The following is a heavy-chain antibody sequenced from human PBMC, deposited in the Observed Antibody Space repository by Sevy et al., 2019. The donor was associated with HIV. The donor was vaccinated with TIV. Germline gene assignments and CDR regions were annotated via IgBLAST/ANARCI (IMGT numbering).Heavy chain of an antibody. J-gene: IGHJ3*02. D-gene: IGHD2-15*01. CDR1: GFTFSDNN. Sequence: GGSLRLSCVASGFTFSDNNMDWVRQAPGKGLEWVGRSRNKAISYSTEYAASVKGRFTISRDDSTKSLYLQMNSLKTEDTAVYYCVSGGYCSGGSCYSVAFDIWGQGTMVTVSS. V-gene: IGHV3-72*01. CDR3: VSGGYCSGGSCYSVAFDI. CDR2: SRNKAISYST.